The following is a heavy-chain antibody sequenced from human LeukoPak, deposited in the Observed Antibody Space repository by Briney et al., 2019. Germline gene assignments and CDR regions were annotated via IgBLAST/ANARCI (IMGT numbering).Heavy chain of an antibody. CDR1: GYTLTELS. CDR3: ATFGIVVVTPDAFGI. CDR2: FDPEDGET. Sequence: ASVKVSCKVSGYTLTELSMHWVRQAPGKGLEWMGGFDPEDGETIYAQKFQGRVTMTEDTSTDTAYMELSSLRSEDTAVYYCATFGIVVVTPDAFGIWGQGTMVTVSS. D-gene: IGHD3-22*01. J-gene: IGHJ3*02. V-gene: IGHV1-24*01.